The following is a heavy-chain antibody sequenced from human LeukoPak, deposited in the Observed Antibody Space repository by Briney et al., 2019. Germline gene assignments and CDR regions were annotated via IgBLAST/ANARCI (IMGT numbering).Heavy chain of an antibody. D-gene: IGHD3-9*01. V-gene: IGHV1-69*05. Sequence: SVKVSCKASGGTFSSYAISWLRQAPGQGLEWMGRIIPIFGTANYAQKFQGSVTITTDESTSTAYMELSSLRSEDTAVYYCARNIDILTGPYYFDYWGQGTLVTVSS. CDR3: ARNIDILTGPYYFDY. CDR1: GGTFSSYA. J-gene: IGHJ4*02. CDR2: IIPIFGTA.